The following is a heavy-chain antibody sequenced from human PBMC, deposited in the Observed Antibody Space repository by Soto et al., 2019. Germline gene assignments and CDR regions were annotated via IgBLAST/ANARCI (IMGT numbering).Heavy chain of an antibody. D-gene: IGHD5-18*01. CDR1: GYTFTSYY. V-gene: IGHV1-46*01. Sequence: ASVKVSCKASGYTFTSYYMHWVRQAPGQGLEWMGIINPSGGSTSYAQKFQGRVTITRDTSTSTVYMELSSLRSEDTAVYYCARDRGVDTAMVTMYYWGQGTLVTVSS. J-gene: IGHJ4*02. CDR3: ARDRGVDTAMVTMYY. CDR2: INPSGGST.